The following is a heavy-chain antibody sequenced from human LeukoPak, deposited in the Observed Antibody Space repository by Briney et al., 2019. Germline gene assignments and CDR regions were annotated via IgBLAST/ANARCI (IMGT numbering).Heavy chain of an antibody. J-gene: IGHJ5*02. V-gene: IGHV4-59*12. CDR3: ARVLPHYDSSGYYPYNWFDP. Sequence: SETLSLTCTVSGGSISSYYWSWIRQPPGKGLEWIGYIYCSGSTNYNPSLKSRVTISVDTSKNQFSLNLSSVTAADTAVYYCARVLPHYDSSGYYPYNWFDPWGQGTLVTVSS. D-gene: IGHD3-22*01. CDR2: IYCSGST. CDR1: GGSISSYY.